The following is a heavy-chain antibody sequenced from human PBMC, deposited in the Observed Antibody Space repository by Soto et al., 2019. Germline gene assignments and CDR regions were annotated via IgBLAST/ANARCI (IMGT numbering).Heavy chain of an antibody. Sequence: GGSVKVSCKASGYTFTSYGISWVRQAPGQGLEWMGWISAYNGNTNYAQKLHGRVTMTTDTSTSTAYMELRSLRSDDTAVYYCARVGRDSSGSNWFDPWGQGTLVTVSS. D-gene: IGHD3-22*01. CDR1: GYTFTSYG. J-gene: IGHJ5*02. CDR3: ARVGRDSSGSNWFDP. V-gene: IGHV1-18*01. CDR2: ISAYNGNT.